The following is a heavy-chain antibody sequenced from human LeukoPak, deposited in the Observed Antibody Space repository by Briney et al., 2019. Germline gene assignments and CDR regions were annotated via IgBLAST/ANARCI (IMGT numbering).Heavy chain of an antibody. CDR1: GGSISGYY. CDR3: ARGKEWYFDL. V-gene: IGHV4-34*01. CDR2: INHSGST. Sequence: PSETLSLTCTVSGGSISGYYWSWIRQPPGEGLEWIGEINHSGSTNYNPSLKSRVTISVDTSKNQFSLKLSSVTAADTAVYYCARGKEWYFDLWGRGTLVTVSS. J-gene: IGHJ2*01.